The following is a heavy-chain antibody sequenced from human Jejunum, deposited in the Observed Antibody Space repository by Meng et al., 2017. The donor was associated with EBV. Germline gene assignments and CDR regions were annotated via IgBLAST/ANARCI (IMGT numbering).Heavy chain of an antibody. D-gene: IGHD6-13*01. J-gene: IGHJ4*02. CDR3: ARAVGAAGSMVNFDY. CDR2: MNPSSDDT. CDR1: GYTFTSND. V-gene: IGHV1-8*01. Sequence: QVQVVQSEAELKKPRASVKVSCKASGYTFTSNDINWVRQATGQGLEWIGWMNPSSDDTGFAQKFQGRVTVTRDNSINTAYMELSSLTSDDTAVYYCARAVGAAGSMVNFDYWGQGTLVTVSS.